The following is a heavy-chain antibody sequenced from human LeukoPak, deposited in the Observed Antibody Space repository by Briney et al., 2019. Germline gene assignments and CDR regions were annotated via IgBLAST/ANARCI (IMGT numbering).Heavy chain of an antibody. CDR1: GFTVSSNY. D-gene: IGHD3-10*01. V-gene: IGHV3-53*01. CDR3: ARDLHLGS. J-gene: IGHJ5*02. CDR2: IYSGGGT. Sequence: PGGSLRLSCAASGFTVSSNYMSWVRQTPGKGLAWVSVIYSGGGTFYADSVKGRFTISRDNSKNTLYLQMNNLRAEDTAVYYCARDLHLGSWGQGTLVTVSS.